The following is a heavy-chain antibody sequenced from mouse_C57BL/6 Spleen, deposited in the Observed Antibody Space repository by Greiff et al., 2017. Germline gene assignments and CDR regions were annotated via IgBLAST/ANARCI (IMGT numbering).Heavy chain of an antibody. CDR3: ARDLGDGFYFDY. CDR2: ISYDGSN. CDR1: GYSITSGYY. Sequence: VQLKQSGPGLVKPSQSLSLTCSVTGYSITSGYYWNWIRQFPGNKLEWMGYISYDGSNNYNPSLQNRISITPDTSKNQFFLKLNSVTTEDTATYYCARDLGDGFYFDYWGQGTTLTVSA. D-gene: IGHD3-1*01. J-gene: IGHJ2*01. V-gene: IGHV3-6*01.